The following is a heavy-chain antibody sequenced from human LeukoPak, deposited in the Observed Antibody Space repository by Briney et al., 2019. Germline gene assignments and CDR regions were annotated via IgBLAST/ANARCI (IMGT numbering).Heavy chain of an antibody. Sequence: SETLSLTCTVSGGSLSGFYWSWIRQPPGKGLEWIGYVYYSGSTTYNPSLKSRVTISVDTSKNQFSLRLGSVTAADTAVYYCARAQDYGGNFDYWGQGTLVTVSS. CDR1: GGSLSGFY. CDR2: VYYSGST. J-gene: IGHJ4*02. D-gene: IGHD4-23*01. CDR3: ARAQDYGGNFDY. V-gene: IGHV4-59*01.